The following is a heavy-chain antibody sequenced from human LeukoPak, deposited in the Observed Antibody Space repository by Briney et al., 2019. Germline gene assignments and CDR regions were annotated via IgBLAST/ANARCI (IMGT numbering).Heavy chain of an antibody. CDR2: ISSSGSTI. Sequence: GGSLRLSCAASGFTFSSYEMNWVRQAPGKGLEWVSYISSSGSTIYYADSVKGRFTISRGNAKNSLYLQMNSLRAEDTAVYYCAREYCSSTSCYPMDYWGQGTLVTVSS. CDR1: GFTFSSYE. CDR3: AREYCSSTSCYPMDY. J-gene: IGHJ4*02. D-gene: IGHD2-2*01. V-gene: IGHV3-48*03.